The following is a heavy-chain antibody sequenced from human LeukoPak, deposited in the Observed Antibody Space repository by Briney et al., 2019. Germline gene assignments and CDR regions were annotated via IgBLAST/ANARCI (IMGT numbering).Heavy chain of an antibody. CDR2: IDYDSSHI. Sequence: GGSLRPSCAASGFTFSNSAMNWVRQVPGKGLEWVSSIDYDSSHIYYAASVRGRFTISRDNARNSVYLQITSLRVEDTAVYYCARDTAMVVIDKFDYWGQGTLVTASS. D-gene: IGHD5-18*01. J-gene: IGHJ4*02. CDR3: ARDTAMVVIDKFDY. CDR1: GFTFSNSA. V-gene: IGHV3-21*01.